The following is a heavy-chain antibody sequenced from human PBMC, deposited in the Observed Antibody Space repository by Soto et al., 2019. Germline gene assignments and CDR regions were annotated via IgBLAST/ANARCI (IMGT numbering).Heavy chain of an antibody. D-gene: IGHD1-26*01. J-gene: IGHJ5*02. CDR2: ISSNGGST. Sequence: GGSLRLSCSASGFTFSSYAMHWVRQAPGKGLEYVSAISSNGGSTYYADSVKGRFTISRDNSKNTLYLQMSSLRAEDTAVYYCVKEVVGATGGSDWFDPWGQGTLVTVSS. CDR1: GFTFSSYA. CDR3: VKEVVGATGGSDWFDP. V-gene: IGHV3-64D*08.